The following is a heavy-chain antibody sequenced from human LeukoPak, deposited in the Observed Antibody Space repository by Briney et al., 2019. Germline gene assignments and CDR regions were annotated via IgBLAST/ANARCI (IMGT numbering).Heavy chain of an antibody. V-gene: IGHV4-31*03. CDR3: ARAPYVDTAMVTFDY. J-gene: IGHJ4*02. Sequence: SQTLSLTCTVSGGSISSGGYYWSWIRQHPGKGLEWIGYIYYSGSTYYNPSLKSRVTISVDTSKNQFSLKLSSVTAADTAVYYCARAPYVDTAMVTFDYWGQGTLVTVSS. CDR1: GGSISSGGYY. D-gene: IGHD5-18*01. CDR2: IYYSGST.